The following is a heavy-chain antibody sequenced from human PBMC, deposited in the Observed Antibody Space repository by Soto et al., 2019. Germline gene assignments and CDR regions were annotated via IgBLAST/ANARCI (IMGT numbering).Heavy chain of an antibody. CDR2: ISAYNGNT. V-gene: IGHV1-18*04. CDR3: ARQAVDYDFWSGSLPFYYYYGMDV. CDR1: GYTFTSYG. D-gene: IGHD3-3*01. Sequence: ASVKVSCKASGYTFTSYGISWVRQAPGQGLEWMGWISAYNGNTNYAQKLQGRVTMTTDTSTSTAYMELRSLRSDDPAVYYCARQAVDYDFWSGSLPFYYYYGMDVWGQGTTVPVSS. J-gene: IGHJ6*02.